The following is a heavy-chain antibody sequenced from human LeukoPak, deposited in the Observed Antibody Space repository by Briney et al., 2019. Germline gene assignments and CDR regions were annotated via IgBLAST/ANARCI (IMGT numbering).Heavy chain of an antibody. CDR2: IYTSGST. V-gene: IGHV4-4*07. CDR1: GGSISTYY. D-gene: IGHD3-22*01. CDR3: ARDRNYDHAFDI. Sequence: SETLSLTCTVSGGSISTYYWSWIRQPAGKGLEWIGRIYTSGSTNYNPSLKSRVAMSVDTSKNQFSLKLSSMTAADTAIYFCARDRNYDHAFDIWGQGTMVTVSS. J-gene: IGHJ3*02.